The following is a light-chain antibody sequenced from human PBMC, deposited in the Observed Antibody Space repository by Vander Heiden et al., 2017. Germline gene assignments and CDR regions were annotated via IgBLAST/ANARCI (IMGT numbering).Light chain of an antibody. CDR3: QQYYSTPYT. Sequence: LLTQSPDSLAWSLGARAAINGKTSQSILYRSNNKNYLAWYQQKPGQTPKMLIYWASTREAGVPDRLSGSGAGTDFTLSISSLQAGDVVVYYCQQYYSTPYTFGQGTKLEIK. CDR2: WAS. J-gene: IGKJ2*01. V-gene: IGKV4-1*01. CDR1: QSILYRSNNKNY.